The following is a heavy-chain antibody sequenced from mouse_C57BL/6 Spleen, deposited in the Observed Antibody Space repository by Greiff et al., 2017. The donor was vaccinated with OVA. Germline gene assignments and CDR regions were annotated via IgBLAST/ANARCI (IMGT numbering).Heavy chain of an antibody. V-gene: IGHV3-6*01. CDR3: ARYYYGSSPLFDY. Sequence: DVKLQESGPGLVKPSQSLSLTCSVTGYSITSGYYWNWIRQFPGNKLEWMGYISYDGSNNYNPSLKNRISITRDTSKNQFFLKLNSVTTEDTATYYCARYYYGSSPLFDYWGQGTTLTVSS. D-gene: IGHD1-1*01. CDR2: ISYDGSN. J-gene: IGHJ2*01. CDR1: GYSITSGYY.